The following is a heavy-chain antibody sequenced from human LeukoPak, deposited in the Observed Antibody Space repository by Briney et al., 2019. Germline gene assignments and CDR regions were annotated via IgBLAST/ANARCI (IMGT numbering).Heavy chain of an antibody. J-gene: IGHJ3*02. CDR2: IYYSGST. Sequence: PSETLSLTCTVSGGSISSGDYYWSWIRQPPGKGLEWIGYIYYSGSTYYNPSLKSRVTISVDTSKNQFSLKLSSVTAADTAVYYCARSPHIVVVTAMRDAFDIWGQGTMVTVSS. D-gene: IGHD2-21*02. CDR3: ARSPHIVVVTAMRDAFDI. V-gene: IGHV4-30-4*01. CDR1: GGSISSGDYY.